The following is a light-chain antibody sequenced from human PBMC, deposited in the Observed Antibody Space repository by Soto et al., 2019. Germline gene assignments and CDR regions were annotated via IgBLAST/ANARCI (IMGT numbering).Light chain of an antibody. CDR3: QHYYSTPPT. CDR1: QSVLYSSNNKNY. J-gene: IGKJ1*01. CDR2: WAS. V-gene: IGKV4-1*01. Sequence: DIVMTQSPDSLAVSLGERATINCKSSQSVLYSSNNKNYLAWYQQKPGQPPKLLIYWASTRESGVPDRFSGRGSGTDFTLTISSLQAEDVAVYYCQHYYSTPPTFGQGTKVEIK.